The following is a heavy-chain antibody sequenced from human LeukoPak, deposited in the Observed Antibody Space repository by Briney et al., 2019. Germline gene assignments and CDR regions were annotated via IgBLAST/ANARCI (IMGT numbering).Heavy chain of an antibody. CDR3: ARQRASGTWWFDP. J-gene: IGHJ5*02. CDR2: ISYNGDS. CDR1: GASIRSYF. D-gene: IGHD1/OR15-1a*01. Sequence: SETLSLTCSVSGASIRSYFWSWIRQSPGKGLEWIGYISYNGDSDRNPSLKSRVTISLDMSKSQFSLKVRSVTAAHSAVYDCARQRASGTWWFDPWGQGTLVTVSS. V-gene: IGHV4-59*08.